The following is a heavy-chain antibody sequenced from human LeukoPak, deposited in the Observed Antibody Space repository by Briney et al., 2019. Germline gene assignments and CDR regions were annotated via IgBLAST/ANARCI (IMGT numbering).Heavy chain of an antibody. Sequence: PGGSLRLSCTASGFTFGDYAMSWVRQAPGKGLEWVGFIRSKAYGGTTEYAASVKGRFTISRDDSKSIAYLQMNSLKTEDTAVYYCTRVGWLGSGYFDYWGQGTLVTVSS. J-gene: IGHJ4*02. CDR1: GFTFGDYA. CDR2: IRSKAYGGTT. CDR3: TRVGWLGSGYFDY. D-gene: IGHD3-22*01. V-gene: IGHV3-49*04.